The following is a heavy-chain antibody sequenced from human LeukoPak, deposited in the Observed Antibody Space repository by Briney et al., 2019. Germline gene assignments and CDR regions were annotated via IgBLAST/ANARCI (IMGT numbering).Heavy chain of an antibody. J-gene: IGHJ4*02. CDR3: ARSHYYGSGSLDY. Sequence: SQTLSLTCAVSGGSISSGGYSGSWIRQPPGKGLEWSGYIYHSGSTYYNPSLKSRVTISLARSKNQFSLKLSSVTVAETDVYSCARSHYYGSGSLDYWGQGTLVTVSS. CDR1: GGSISSGGYS. D-gene: IGHD3-10*01. V-gene: IGHV4-30-2*01. CDR2: IYHSGST.